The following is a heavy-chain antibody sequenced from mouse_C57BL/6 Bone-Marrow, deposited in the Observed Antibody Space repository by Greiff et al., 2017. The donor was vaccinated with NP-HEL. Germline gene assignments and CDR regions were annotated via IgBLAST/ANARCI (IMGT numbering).Heavy chain of an antibody. CDR3: ARKAYYGRSYEFAY. CDR2: IDPSDSYT. D-gene: IGHD1-1*01. CDR1: GYTFTTYW. J-gene: IGHJ3*01. V-gene: IGHV1-50*01. Sequence: VQLQQPGAELVKPGASVKLSCKASGYTFTTYWMQWVNQRPGQGLEWIGEIDPSDSYTNYNQKFKGKATLTVATSSSTAYMQLSSLTSEDSAVYYCARKAYYGRSYEFAYWGQGTLVTVSA.